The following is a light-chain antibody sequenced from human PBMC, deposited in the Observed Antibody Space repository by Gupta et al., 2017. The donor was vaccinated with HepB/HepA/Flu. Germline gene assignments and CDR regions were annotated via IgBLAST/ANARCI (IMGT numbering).Light chain of an antibody. V-gene: IGLV1-51*01. CDR2: DNN. CDR1: SSNIGNNY. J-gene: IGLJ3*02. CDR3: GTWDSSLSAPV. Sequence: QSVLTQPPSVSAAPGQKVTISCSGSSSNIGNNYVSWYQQLPGTDPKLLIYDNNKRPSGIPDRRSGAKSGTSATLGSTGLQTGDEADYYCGTWDSSLSAPVFGGGTKLTVL.